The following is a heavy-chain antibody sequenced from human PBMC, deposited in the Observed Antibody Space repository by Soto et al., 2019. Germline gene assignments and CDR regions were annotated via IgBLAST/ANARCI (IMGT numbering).Heavy chain of an antibody. J-gene: IGHJ6*02. CDR1: GYTFTIYG. Sequence: QVQVVQSGGEVKKPGAAVKVSCKASGYTFTIYGINWVRQAPGQGLEWMGWISPDNGNTNYAQKLQGRVTMTTDTSTSTAYMELRSLRSDDTAVYYCARALGYSGYAGMDVWGQATTVTVSS. D-gene: IGHD5-12*01. CDR3: ARALGYSGYAGMDV. V-gene: IGHV1-18*01. CDR2: ISPDNGNT.